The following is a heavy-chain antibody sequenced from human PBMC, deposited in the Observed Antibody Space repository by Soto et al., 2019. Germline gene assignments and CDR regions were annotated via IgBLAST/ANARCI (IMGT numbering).Heavy chain of an antibody. CDR2: ISGSVGST. Sequence: DVQLVESGGGLVQPGGSLSLAWAASGFTFSDHGMRWVRQAPGKGLEWVAAISGSVGSTYYANSVKGRFTISRDNSKNTLFLQMSSLRDEDTAVYYCAKDRTIAARNYDAWGQGDMVTVSS. V-gene: IGHV3-23*04. CDR1: GFTFSDHG. D-gene: IGHD6-6*01. J-gene: IGHJ5*02. CDR3: AKDRTIAARNYDA.